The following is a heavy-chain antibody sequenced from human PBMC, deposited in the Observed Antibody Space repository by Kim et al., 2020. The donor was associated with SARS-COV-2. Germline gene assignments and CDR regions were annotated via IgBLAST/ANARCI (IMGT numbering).Heavy chain of an antibody. J-gene: IGHJ5*02. CDR1: GFTFDDYA. Sequence: GGSLRLSCAASGFTFDDYAMHWVRQAPGKGLEWVSGISWNSGSIGYADAVKGRFTISRDNAKNSLYLQMNSLRAEDTALYYCAKGLQDRGNWFDPWGQGTLVTVSS. CDR3: AKGLQDRGNWFDP. CDR2: ISWNSGSI. V-gene: IGHV3-9*01.